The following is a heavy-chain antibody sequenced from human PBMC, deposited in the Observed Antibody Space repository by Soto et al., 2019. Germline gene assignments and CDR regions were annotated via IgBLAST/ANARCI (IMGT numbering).Heavy chain of an antibody. Sequence: SETLSLTCAVSGGSISSGGYSWSWIRQPPGKGLEWIGYIYHSGSTYYNPSLKSRVTISVDTSKNQFSLKVTSVTAADTALYYCARDYFDSSDYTTNWFDPWGKGTLVTVS. CDR2: IYHSGST. CDR3: ARDYFDSSDYTTNWFDP. J-gene: IGHJ5*02. CDR1: GGSISSGGYS. D-gene: IGHD3-22*01. V-gene: IGHV4-30-2*01.